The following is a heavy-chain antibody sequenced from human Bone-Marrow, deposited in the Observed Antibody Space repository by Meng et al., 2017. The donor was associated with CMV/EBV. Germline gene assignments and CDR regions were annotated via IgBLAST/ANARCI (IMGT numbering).Heavy chain of an antibody. CDR3: VRGFWGP. D-gene: IGHD3-16*01. Sequence: GESLKISCGASGFSFSDSWMSWVRQAPGKGLEWVANIDQHGSEKYYADSVKGRFTISRDNAKNSLYLQMNSLRAEDTAMYYCVRGFWGPCGQATLVTVSS. CDR1: GFSFSDSW. V-gene: IGHV3-7*01. CDR2: IDQHGSEK. J-gene: IGHJ5*02.